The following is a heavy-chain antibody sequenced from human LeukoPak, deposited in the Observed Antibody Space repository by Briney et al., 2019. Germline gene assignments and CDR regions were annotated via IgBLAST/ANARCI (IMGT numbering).Heavy chain of an antibody. D-gene: IGHD2-15*01. V-gene: IGHV4-39*01. Sequence: SETLSLTCTVSGGSISSSSYYWGWIRQPPGKGLEWIGSIYYIGSTYYNPSLKSRVTISVDTSKNQFSLKLSSVTAGDTAVYYCARRSRIVVVVAAANYFDYWGQGTLVTVSS. J-gene: IGHJ4*02. CDR1: GGSISSSSYY. CDR2: IYYIGST. CDR3: ARRSRIVVVVAAANYFDY.